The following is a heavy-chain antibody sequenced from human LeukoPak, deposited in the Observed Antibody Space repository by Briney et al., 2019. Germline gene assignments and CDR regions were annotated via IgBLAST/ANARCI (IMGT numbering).Heavy chain of an antibody. CDR2: IWYGGSNK. J-gene: IGHJ4*02. CDR3: AKDRRTTVTTSYLDY. V-gene: IGHV3-30*02. D-gene: IGHD4-11*01. Sequence: GGSLRLSCAASGFTFSSYGMHWVRQAPGKGLEWVAVIWYGGSNKYYADSVKGRFTISRDNSKNTLYLQMNSLRAEDTAVYYCAKDRRTTVTTSYLDYWGQGTLVTVSS. CDR1: GFTFSSYG.